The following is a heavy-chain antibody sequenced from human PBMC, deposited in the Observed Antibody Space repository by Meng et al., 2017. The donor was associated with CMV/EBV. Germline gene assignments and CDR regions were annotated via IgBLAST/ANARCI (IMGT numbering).Heavy chain of an antibody. Sequence: SETLSLTCTVSGGSISSGGYYWSWIRQHPGKGLEWIGYIYYSGSTYYNPSLKSRVTISVDTSKNQFPLKLSSVTAADTAVYYCAGGLDTIFDYWGQGTLVTVSS. V-gene: IGHV4-31*03. CDR2: IYYSGST. D-gene: IGHD5-18*01. J-gene: IGHJ4*02. CDR1: GGSISSGGYY. CDR3: AGGLDTIFDY.